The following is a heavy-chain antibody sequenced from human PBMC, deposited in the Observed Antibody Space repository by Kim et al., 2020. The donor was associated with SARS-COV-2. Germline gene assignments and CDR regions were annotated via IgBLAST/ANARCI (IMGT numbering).Heavy chain of an antibody. D-gene: IGHD1-26*01. V-gene: IGHV3-74*01. CDR3: IRDGAGAGADLDY. Sequence: GGSLRLSCVASGFTFRYHWIYWVRQAPGKGLVWVSRINGDGAKTNYADSVKGRFTISRDNAKNTLYLQMNILRVEDTAVYYCIRDGAGAGADLDYWGQGILVTVSS. CDR2: INGDGAKT. CDR1: GFTFRYHW. J-gene: IGHJ4*02.